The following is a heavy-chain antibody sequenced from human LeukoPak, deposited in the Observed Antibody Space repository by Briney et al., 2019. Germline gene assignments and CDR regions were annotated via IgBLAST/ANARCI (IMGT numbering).Heavy chain of an antibody. CDR2: IYYTGTT. J-gene: IGHJ2*01. V-gene: IGHV4-39*01. CDR1: GDSISSSSYY. D-gene: IGHD3-10*01. Sequence: SETLSLTCTVSGDSISSSSYYWGWIRQPPGKGLEWIGSIYYTGTTYYRPSLKSRVTISVDTSKNQFSLNLSSVTAADTAVYYCARVNSGSHWYFDLWGRGTLVTVSS. CDR3: ARVNSGSHWYFDL.